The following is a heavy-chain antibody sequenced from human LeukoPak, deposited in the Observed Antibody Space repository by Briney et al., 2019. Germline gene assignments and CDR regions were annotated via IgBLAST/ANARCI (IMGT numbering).Heavy chain of an antibody. CDR1: GGSISSGDYY. V-gene: IGHV4-30-4*01. CDR3: AREEWLRGDYFDY. D-gene: IGHD5-12*01. CDR2: IYYSGST. Sequence: PSETLSLTCTVSGGSISSGDYYWSWIRQPPGNGLEWIGYIYYSGSTYYNPSLKSRVTISVDTSKNQFSLKLSSVTAADTAVYYCAREEWLRGDYFDYWGQGTLVTVSS. J-gene: IGHJ4*02.